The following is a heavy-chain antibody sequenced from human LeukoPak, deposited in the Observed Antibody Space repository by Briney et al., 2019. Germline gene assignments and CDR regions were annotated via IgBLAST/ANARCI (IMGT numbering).Heavy chain of an antibody. V-gene: IGHV3-48*03. CDR3: ARNYYYDSSGRTSWFDP. D-gene: IGHD3-22*01. Sequence: QSGGSLRLSCAASGFTFSSYEMNWVRQAPGKGLEWVSYISSSGSTIYYADSVKGRFTISRDNAKNSLSLQMNSLKVEDTAVYYCARNYYYDSSGRTSWFDPLGQGTLVTVSS. CDR2: ISSSGSTI. J-gene: IGHJ5*02. CDR1: GFTFSSYE.